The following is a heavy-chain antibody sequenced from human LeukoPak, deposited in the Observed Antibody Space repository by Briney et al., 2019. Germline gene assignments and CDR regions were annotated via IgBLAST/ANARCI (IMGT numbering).Heavy chain of an antibody. CDR2: ISSSGGST. CDR1: GFTFSNYV. D-gene: IGHD1-14*01. V-gene: IGHV3-23*01. J-gene: IGHJ4*02. CDR3: APMKAGGK. Sequence: PGVSLRLSCAASGFTFSNYVMSWVREAPGKGLEWVSGISSSGGSTYYADSGTGRYTISRDNSKSMLFLQTNSLRAEDTAVYHCAPMKAGGKWGQGALVIVSS.